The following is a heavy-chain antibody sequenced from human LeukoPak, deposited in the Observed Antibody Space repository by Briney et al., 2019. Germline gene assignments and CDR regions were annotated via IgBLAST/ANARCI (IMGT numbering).Heavy chain of an antibody. CDR2: ISGYNGNT. J-gene: IGHJ4*02. D-gene: IGHD3-22*01. V-gene: IGHV1-18*01. CDR1: GYAFTRNG. Sequence: GASVKVSCKASGYAFTRNGISWVRQAPGQGLEWMGWISGYNGNTKNAQKVQGRVTMTTDTSTSTAYMELRSLRPDDTAVYYCAGGYQNHYWGQGTLVTVSS. CDR3: AGGYQNHY.